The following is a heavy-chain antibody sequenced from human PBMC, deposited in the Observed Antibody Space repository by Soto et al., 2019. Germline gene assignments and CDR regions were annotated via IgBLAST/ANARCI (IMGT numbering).Heavy chain of an antibody. CDR2: TYYKSKWFN. J-gene: IGHJ6*03. Sequence: PPQTLSLTCAISVDSVSSNSAGWNWVRQTPSRGLEWLGRTYYKSKWFNNYAVSVKSRITINPDTSQNQFSLHLDSVTPEDTAVYFCARGSWDDVSGHYYMDVWGKGTTVTVSS. CDR3: ARGSWDDVSGHYYMDV. V-gene: IGHV6-1*01. D-gene: IGHD5-12*01. CDR1: VDSVSSNSAG.